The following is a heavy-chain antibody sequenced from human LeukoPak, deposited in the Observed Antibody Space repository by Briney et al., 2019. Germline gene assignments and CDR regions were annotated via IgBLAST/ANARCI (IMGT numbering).Heavy chain of an antibody. D-gene: IGHD1-26*01. V-gene: IGHV1-3*03. CDR3: ARGPNRYSGSYYYFDY. CDR1: GYTSTSYA. J-gene: IGHJ4*02. Sequence: GASVKVSCKASGYTSTSYAMHWVRQAPGQRLEWMGWINAGNGNTKYSQEFQGRVTITRDTSASTAYMELSSLRSEDMAVYYCARGPNRYSGSYYYFDYWGQGTLVTVSS. CDR2: INAGNGNT.